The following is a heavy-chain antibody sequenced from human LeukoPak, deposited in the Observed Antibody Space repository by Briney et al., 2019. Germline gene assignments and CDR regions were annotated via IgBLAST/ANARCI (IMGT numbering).Heavy chain of an antibody. CDR2: IYYSGST. CDR3: ARGTGGWYFDL. CDR1: GGSISSYY. V-gene: IGHV4-59*01. Sequence: SETLSLTCTVSGGSISSYYWSWLRQPPGKGLEWIGYIYYSGSTNYNPPLKSRVTISIDTSKNQFSLKLTSVTAADTAVYYCARGTGGWYFDLWGRGTLVTVSS. D-gene: IGHD1/OR15-1a*01. J-gene: IGHJ2*01.